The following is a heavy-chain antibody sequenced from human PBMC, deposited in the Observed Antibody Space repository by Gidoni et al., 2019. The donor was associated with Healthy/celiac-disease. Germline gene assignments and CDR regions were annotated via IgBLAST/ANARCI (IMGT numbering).Heavy chain of an antibody. CDR2: FDPEDGET. CDR1: GYTLTELS. CDR3: ATAPGYYYYYGMDV. Sequence: QVQLVQSGAEVTKPGASVKVSCTVSGYTLTELSMHWVRQAPGKGLEWMGGFDPEDGETIYAQKFQGRVTMTEDTSTDTAYMELSSLRSEDTAVYYCATAPGYYYYYGMDVWGQGTTVTVSS. J-gene: IGHJ6*02. V-gene: IGHV1-24*01.